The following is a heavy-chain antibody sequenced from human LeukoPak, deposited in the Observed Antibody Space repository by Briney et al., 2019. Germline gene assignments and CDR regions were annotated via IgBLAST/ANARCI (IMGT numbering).Heavy chain of an antibody. D-gene: IGHD6-13*01. V-gene: IGHV4-39*02. Sequence: SETLSLTCTVSGGSISSSSYYWGWIRQPPGKGLGWIGNIHYSGSTYYNRSLKSRVTISVDTSKNHFSLKLSSVSAADTAVYYCARTNIAAAYFDYWGQGTLVTASS. CDR1: GGSISSSSYY. CDR3: ARTNIAAAYFDY. CDR2: IHYSGST. J-gene: IGHJ4*02.